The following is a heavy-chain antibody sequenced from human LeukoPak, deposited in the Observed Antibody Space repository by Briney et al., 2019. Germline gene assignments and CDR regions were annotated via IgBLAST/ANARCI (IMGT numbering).Heavy chain of an antibody. CDR2: VNWNGGST. D-gene: IGHD5-18*01. CDR3: ARGDVDTAMYYLDV. V-gene: IGHV3-20*04. J-gene: IGHJ6*03. Sequence: GGSLRLSCAASGFTFSSYSMNRVRQAPGKGLEWISGVNWNGGSTGYADSVKGRFTISRDNAKNSLYLQMNSLRAEDTAVYYCARGDVDTAMYYLDVWGKGTTVTVSS. CDR1: GFTFSSYS.